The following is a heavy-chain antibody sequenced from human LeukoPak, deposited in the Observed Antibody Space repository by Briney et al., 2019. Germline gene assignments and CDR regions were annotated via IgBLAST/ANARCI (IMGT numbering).Heavy chain of an antibody. J-gene: IGHJ4*02. CDR2: IYSGGST. D-gene: IGHD5-24*01. Sequence: QTGGSLRLSCAASGFTVSSNYMSWVRQAPGKGLEWVSVIYSGGSTYYADSVKGRFTISRDNSKNTLYLQMNSLRAEDTAVYYCAKALLEMATGVWWKGAFDYWGQGTLVTVSS. CDR3: AKALLEMATGVWWKGAFDY. V-gene: IGHV3-66*01. CDR1: GFTVSSNY.